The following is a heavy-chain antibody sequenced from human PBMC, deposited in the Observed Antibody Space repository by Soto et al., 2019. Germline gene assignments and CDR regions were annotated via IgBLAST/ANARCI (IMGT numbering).Heavy chain of an antibody. V-gene: IGHV3-30*18. J-gene: IGHJ6*02. Sequence: PGGSLRLSCAASGFTFTSYGMHWVRQAPGKGLEWVAVISYDGSDKYYADSVKGRFTISRDNSKNTLYLQMNSLRAEDTAVYYCAKTKAPFLEWLLGHNYYYGMDVWGQGTTVTVSS. D-gene: IGHD3-3*01. CDR3: AKTKAPFLEWLLGHNYYYGMDV. CDR1: GFTFTSYG. CDR2: ISYDGSDK.